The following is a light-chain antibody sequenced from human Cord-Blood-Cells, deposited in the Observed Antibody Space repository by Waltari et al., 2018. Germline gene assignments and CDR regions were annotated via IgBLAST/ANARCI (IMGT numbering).Light chain of an antibody. Sequence: IVLTQSPPTLSLSPGERATLSCRASQSVSSYLAWYQQKPGQAPRLLIYDASNRATGIPARFSGSGSGTDVALTISSLEREDFAVYYCQQRSNWPITVGQGTRLEIK. V-gene: IGKV3-11*01. CDR2: DAS. CDR1: QSVSSY. CDR3: QQRSNWPIT. J-gene: IGKJ5*01.